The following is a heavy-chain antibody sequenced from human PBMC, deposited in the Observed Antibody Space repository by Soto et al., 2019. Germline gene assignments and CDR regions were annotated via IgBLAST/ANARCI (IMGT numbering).Heavy chain of an antibody. V-gene: IGHV1-69*11. CDR2: IIPILGTT. D-gene: IGHD2-15*01. CDR3: ARGYQPILPYDF. Sequence: ASVKVSCKASRNTLSSHAFSWLRQAPGKGFELMGTIIPILGTTEYEQKFQGRVTITADESPTTVYMELSGLTSGDTAIYFCARGYQPILPYDFWGQGTLVPV. CDR1: RNTLSSHA. J-gene: IGHJ4*02.